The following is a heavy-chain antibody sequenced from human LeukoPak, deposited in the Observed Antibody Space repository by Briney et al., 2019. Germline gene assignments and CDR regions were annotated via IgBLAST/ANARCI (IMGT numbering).Heavy chain of an antibody. Sequence: GESLKISRKGSGYSFTSYWIGWVRQMPGKGLEWMGIIYPGDSDTRYSPSFQGQVTISADKSISTAYLQWSSLKASDTAMYYCARLYKDIVVVPAAKAGRSGFDYWGQGTLVTVSS. J-gene: IGHJ4*02. CDR2: IYPGDSDT. CDR3: ARLYKDIVVVPAAKAGRSGFDY. D-gene: IGHD2-2*01. CDR1: GYSFTSYW. V-gene: IGHV5-51*01.